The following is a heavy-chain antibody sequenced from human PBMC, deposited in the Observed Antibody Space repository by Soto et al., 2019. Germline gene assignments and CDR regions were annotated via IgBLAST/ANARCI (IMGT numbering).Heavy chain of an antibody. CDR2: KWYDGSKT. CDR1: GFIFSNYA. CDR3: ARDMGLYGMDV. J-gene: IGHJ6*02. Sequence: QVQVVESGGGVVQPGRSLTLSCSTSGFIFSNYAMHWVRQAPGKGLEWVAVKWYDGSKTYYADSVKGRFTISRDKSRNTLDLQMNSLRVEDTALYYCARDMGLYGMDVWGQGTTVTVPS. V-gene: IGHV3-33*01.